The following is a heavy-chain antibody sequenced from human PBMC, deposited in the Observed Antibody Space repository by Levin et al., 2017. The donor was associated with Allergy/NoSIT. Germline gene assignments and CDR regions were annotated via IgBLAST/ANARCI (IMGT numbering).Heavy chain of an antibody. D-gene: IGHD2-2*02. CDR3: ARANTPRLYDY. Sequence: RGESLKISCKASGYTFTSYYMHWVRQAPGQGLEWMGIINPSGGSPSYAQKFQGRVTMTRDTSTSTLYMELSSLRSEDTAVYYCARANTPRLYDYWGQGTLVTVSS. V-gene: IGHV1-46*01. CDR2: INPSGGSP. J-gene: IGHJ4*02. CDR1: GYTFTSYY.